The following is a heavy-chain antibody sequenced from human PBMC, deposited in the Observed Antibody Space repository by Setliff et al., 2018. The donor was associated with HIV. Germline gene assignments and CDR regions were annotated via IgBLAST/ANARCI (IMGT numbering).Heavy chain of an antibody. D-gene: IGHD1-26*01. CDR1: GYTFTTYG. Sequence: ASVQVSCKASGYTFTTYGIRWVRQAPGQGFEWMGWINTEAGNPMYAQGFRGRFVFSLDTSVSTTYLQINSLKAEDTAMYYCARVGSYWSTFDYWGQGALVTVSS. CDR3: ARVGSYWSTFDY. CDR2: INTEAGNP. J-gene: IGHJ4*02. V-gene: IGHV7-4-1*02.